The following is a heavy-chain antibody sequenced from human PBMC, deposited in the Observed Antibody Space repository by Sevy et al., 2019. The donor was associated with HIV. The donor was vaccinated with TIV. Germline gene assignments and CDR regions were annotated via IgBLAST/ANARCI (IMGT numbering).Heavy chain of an antibody. Sequence: ASVKVSCKASGGTFSSYAISWVRQAPGQGLEWMGGIIPIFGTANYAQKFQGRVTITADESTSTAYMELSSLKSEDTAVDYCARVQQERYDYVWGSHYFDYWGQGTLVTVSS. CDR2: IIPIFGTA. CDR1: GGTFSSYA. V-gene: IGHV1-69*13. CDR3: ARVQQERYDYVWGSHYFDY. D-gene: IGHD3-16*01. J-gene: IGHJ4*02.